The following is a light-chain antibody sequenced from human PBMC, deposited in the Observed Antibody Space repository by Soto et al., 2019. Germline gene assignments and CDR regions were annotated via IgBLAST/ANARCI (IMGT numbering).Light chain of an antibody. J-gene: IGKJ1*01. CDR1: QSVSSY. V-gene: IGKV3-11*01. Sequence: EIVLTQSPATLSLSPGERATLSCRASQSVSSYLAWYQQKPGQAPRLLIYDASNRATGIPARFSGSGSGTDFTLTISSLEPEELAVYSGVRPSNSPPWTFGQVTNVDIK. CDR3: VRPSNSPPWT. CDR2: DAS.